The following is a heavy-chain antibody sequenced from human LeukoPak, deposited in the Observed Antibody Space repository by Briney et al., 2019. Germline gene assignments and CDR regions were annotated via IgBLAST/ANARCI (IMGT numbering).Heavy chain of an antibody. V-gene: IGHV3-11*01. Sequence: GESLSLSCVVSGLTLSDYYKRWIRQSRGEGGEGVSYINSRGSSIYYADSVEGRVTIPRDNAKNSLYLQMNSLRAEDTAVYYCARGASYSCRWLTYFDYGGQGTLVTVS. CDR1: GLTLSDYY. CDR3: ARGASYSCRWLTYFDY. J-gene: IGHJ4*02. D-gene: IGHD6-13*01. CDR2: INSRGSSI.